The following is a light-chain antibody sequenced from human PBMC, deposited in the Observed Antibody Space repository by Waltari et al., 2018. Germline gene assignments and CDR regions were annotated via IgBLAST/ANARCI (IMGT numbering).Light chain of an antibody. V-gene: IGLV4-69*01. J-gene: IGLJ1*01. CDR3: QAWGTGIV. CDR2: LNSDGTY. Sequence: QLVLTQSPSASASLGASVKLTCTLTSGHRNYAIPWHQQQPEKGPRYLMKLNSDGTYTKGDGIPVRFSGSSSGAERYLTISSLQSEDAADYYCQAWGTGIVFGTGTKVTVL. CDR1: SGHRNYA.